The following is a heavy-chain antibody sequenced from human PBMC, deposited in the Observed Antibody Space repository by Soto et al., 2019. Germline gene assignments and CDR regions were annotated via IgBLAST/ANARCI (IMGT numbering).Heavy chain of an antibody. J-gene: IGHJ4*02. D-gene: IGHD6-19*01. V-gene: IGHV3-23*01. CDR3: AKEVGYSSGWSEFDY. CDR1: GFTFRSYA. CDR2: ISGSGGST. Sequence: GGSLRLSCVASGFTFRSYARSWVRQAPGKGLEWVSAISGSGGSTYYADSVKGRFTISRDNSKNTLYLQMNSLRAEDTAVYYCAKEVGYSSGWSEFDYWGQGTLVTVSS.